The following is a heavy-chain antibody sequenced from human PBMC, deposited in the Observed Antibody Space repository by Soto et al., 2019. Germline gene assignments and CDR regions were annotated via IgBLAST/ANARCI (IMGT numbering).Heavy chain of an antibody. D-gene: IGHD3-3*01. CDR3: ARGHIGHYYYYGMDV. CDR1: GYSFPSYW. J-gene: IGHJ6*01. Sequence: GESLKISCRVSGYSFPSYWIVWVLQMTGKGLEWMGIIYPGDSDTRYSPSFQGQVTISADKSISTAYLKLSSVTAADTAVYYCARGHIGHYYYYGMDVWGQGTTVTVSS. V-gene: IGHV5-51*01. CDR2: IYPGDSDT.